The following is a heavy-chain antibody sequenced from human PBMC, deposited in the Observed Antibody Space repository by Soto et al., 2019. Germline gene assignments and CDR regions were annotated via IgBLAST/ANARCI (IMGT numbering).Heavy chain of an antibody. CDR3: ARDRFASSWSYFDY. Sequence: PGVSLRLSCASSGFTFSNYALHWVRQAPGKGLEWVAVISDDGSNKYYADSVKGRFTISRDNSKNTLYLQMNSLRAEDTAMYYCARDRFASSWSYFDYWGQGTPVTVSS. CDR2: ISDDGSNK. D-gene: IGHD6-13*01. CDR1: GFTFSNYA. J-gene: IGHJ4*02. V-gene: IGHV3-30-3*01.